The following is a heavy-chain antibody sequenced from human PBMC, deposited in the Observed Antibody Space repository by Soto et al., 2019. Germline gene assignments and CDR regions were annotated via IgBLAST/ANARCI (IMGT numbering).Heavy chain of an antibody. J-gene: IGHJ3*02. CDR1: GGTFSSYA. CDR3: AKDPMVRGVTLPRDDAFDI. CDR2: ISGSGGST. V-gene: IGHV3-23*01. D-gene: IGHD3-10*01. Sequence: VGSLRLSCGASGGTFSSYAMSWVRQAPGKGLEWVSAISGSGGSTYYADSVKGRFTISRDNSKNTLYLQMNSLRAEDTAVYYCAKDPMVRGVTLPRDDAFDIWGQGTMVTVSS.